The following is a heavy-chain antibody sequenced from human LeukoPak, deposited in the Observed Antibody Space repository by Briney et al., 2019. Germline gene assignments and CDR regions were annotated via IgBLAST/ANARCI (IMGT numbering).Heavy chain of an antibody. CDR1: GFIFSNYA. V-gene: IGHV3-23*01. Sequence: PGGSLRLSCAASGFIFSNYAMSWVRHAPGKGLEWVSATSGSGGTTYYADSVKGRFTISRDNSKNTLYLQMNSLRADDTAVYYCAKGFEQWLTYFDFWGQGTLVTVSS. D-gene: IGHD6-19*01. J-gene: IGHJ4*02. CDR2: TSGSGGTT. CDR3: AKGFEQWLTYFDF.